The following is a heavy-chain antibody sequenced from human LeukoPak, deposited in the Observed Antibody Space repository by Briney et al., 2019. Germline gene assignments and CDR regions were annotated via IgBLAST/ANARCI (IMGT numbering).Heavy chain of an antibody. CDR1: GGSISSYY. V-gene: IGHV4-4*07. Sequence: SQTLSLTCTVSGGSISSYYWSWIRQPAGKGLEWIGRIYTSGSTNYNPSLKSRVTMSVDTSKNQFSLKLSSVTAADTAVYYCARDNYDSSGYYEVYWGQGTLVTVSS. D-gene: IGHD3-22*01. CDR2: IYTSGST. CDR3: ARDNYDSSGYYEVY. J-gene: IGHJ4*02.